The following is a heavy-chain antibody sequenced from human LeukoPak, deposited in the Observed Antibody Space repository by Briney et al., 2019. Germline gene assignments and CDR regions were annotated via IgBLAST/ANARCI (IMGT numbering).Heavy chain of an antibody. CDR1: GYTFTGYY. V-gene: IGHV1-18*04. D-gene: IGHD6-19*01. CDR2: ISAYNAYT. Sequence: GASVKVSCKASGYTFTGYYMHWVRQAPGQGLEWMGWISAYNAYTNYPQKVQGRVTMTTDTTTSTVYMELRGLRSDDTAVYYCAIGVAGTHFDYWGQGTLVTVSS. CDR3: AIGVAGTHFDY. J-gene: IGHJ4*02.